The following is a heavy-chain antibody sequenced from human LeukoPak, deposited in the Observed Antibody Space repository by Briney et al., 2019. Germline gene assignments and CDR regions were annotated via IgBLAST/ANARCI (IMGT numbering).Heavy chain of an antibody. CDR2: IYHSGRT. V-gene: IGHV4-38-2*02. CDR3: ARGGFPIAAADMSIFDP. CDR1: GYSISSGYY. Sequence: SETLSLACTVSGYSISSGYYWGWIRQPPGKGLEWIGSIYHSGRTFYNPSLKSRVTISVDTSKNQFSLKLSSVTAADTAVYYCARGGFPIAAADMSIFDPWGQGTLVTVSS. J-gene: IGHJ5*02. D-gene: IGHD6-13*01.